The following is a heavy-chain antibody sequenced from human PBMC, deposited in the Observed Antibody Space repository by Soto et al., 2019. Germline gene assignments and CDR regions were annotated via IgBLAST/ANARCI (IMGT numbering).Heavy chain of an antibody. Sequence: PSLKVSCKVSGYTLTELSMHWVRQAPGKGLEWMGGFDPEDGETIYAQKFQGRVTMTEDTSTDTAYMELSSLRSEDTAVYYCAATDYGGTTLNNYYYYGMDVWGQGTTVTVSS. D-gene: IGHD4-17*01. CDR1: GYTLTELS. CDR2: FDPEDGET. CDR3: AATDYGGTTLNNYYYYGMDV. J-gene: IGHJ6*02. V-gene: IGHV1-24*01.